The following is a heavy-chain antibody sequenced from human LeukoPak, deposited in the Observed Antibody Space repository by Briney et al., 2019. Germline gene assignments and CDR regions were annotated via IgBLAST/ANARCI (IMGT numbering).Heavy chain of an antibody. CDR2: VYYSGST. CDR1: GGSISGYY. J-gene: IGHJ6*02. Sequence: SETLSLTCTVSGGSISGYYWNWLRQPPGKGLEWIGYVYYSGSTKYNPSFKRRVIISEDMSKNQFSLKLSSVTAADTAVYYCARDLGRGFFNGMDVWGQGTTVTVSS. D-gene: IGHD3-3*01. CDR3: ARDLGRGFFNGMDV. V-gene: IGHV4-59*01.